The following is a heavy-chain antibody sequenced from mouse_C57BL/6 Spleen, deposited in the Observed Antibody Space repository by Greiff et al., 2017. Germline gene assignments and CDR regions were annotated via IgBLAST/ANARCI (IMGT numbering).Heavy chain of an antibody. D-gene: IGHD2-4*01. CDR2: ISDGGSYT. V-gene: IGHV5-4*03. Sequence: EVMLVESGGGLVKPGGSLKLSCAASGFTFSSYAMSWVRQTPEKRLEWVATISDGGSYTYYPDNVKGRFTISRDNAKNNLYLQMSHLSSEDTAMYYCARAYYDYDGYYFDYWGQGTTLTVSS. CDR1: GFTFSSYA. J-gene: IGHJ2*01. CDR3: ARAYYDYDGYYFDY.